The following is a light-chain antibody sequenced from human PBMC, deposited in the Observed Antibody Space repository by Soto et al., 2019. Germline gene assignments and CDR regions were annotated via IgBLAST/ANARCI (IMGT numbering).Light chain of an antibody. CDR1: QGVGGW. V-gene: IGKV1-5*03. Sequence: IPMTQSPSSVSASVGDRVTMTCRASQGVGGWLAWYQQKPGKVPKLLIYKASTLASGVPSRFSGSGSGTEFTLTINSLQPDDFATDYCQQYHIYSGTFGQGTKVEIK. CDR3: QQYHIYSGT. CDR2: KAS. J-gene: IGKJ1*01.